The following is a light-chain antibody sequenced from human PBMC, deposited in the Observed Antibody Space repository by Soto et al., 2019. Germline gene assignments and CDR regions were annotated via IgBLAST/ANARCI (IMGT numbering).Light chain of an antibody. V-gene: IGLV2-14*01. CDR1: SSDVGGYNY. CDR3: SSYTSSSVV. CDR2: DVS. Sequence: QSALTQPASVSGSPEQSITISCTGTSSDVGGYNYVSWYQQHPGKAPKLMIYDVSNRPSGVSNRFSGSKSGNTASLTISGLQAEDEADYYCSSYTSSSVVFGGGTKLTVL. J-gene: IGLJ2*01.